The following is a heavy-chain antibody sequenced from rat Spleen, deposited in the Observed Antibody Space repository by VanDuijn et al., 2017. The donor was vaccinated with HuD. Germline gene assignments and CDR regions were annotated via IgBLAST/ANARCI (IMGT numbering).Heavy chain of an antibody. CDR2: ISYDGTST. D-gene: IGHD1-12*03. J-gene: IGHJ2*01. CDR3: ARRDGYYDY. V-gene: IGHV5-31*01. Sequence: EVQLVESGGGLVQPGRSLKLSCVASGFTFNNYWMTWIRQAPGKGLEWVATISYDGTSTYYRDSVKGRFTISRDNAKNTLYLQMDSLRSEDTATYYCARRDGYYDYWGQGVMVTVSS. CDR1: GFTFNNYW.